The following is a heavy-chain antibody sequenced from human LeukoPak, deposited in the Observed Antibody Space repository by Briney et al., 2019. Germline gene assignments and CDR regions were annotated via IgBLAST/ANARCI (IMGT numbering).Heavy chain of an antibody. Sequence: SETLSLTCTVSGYSISSGYYWGWIRQPPGKGLEWIGSIYHSGSTYYNPSLKSRVTMSVDTSKNQFSLTLTSVTATDTAIYHCARGEGFGRFGYWGQGTLVTVSS. V-gene: IGHV4-38-2*02. CDR1: GYSISSGYY. D-gene: IGHD3-10*01. J-gene: IGHJ4*02. CDR2: IYHSGST. CDR3: ARGEGFGRFGY.